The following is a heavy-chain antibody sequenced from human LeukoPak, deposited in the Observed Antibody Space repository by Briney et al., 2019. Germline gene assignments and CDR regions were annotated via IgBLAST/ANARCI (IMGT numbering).Heavy chain of an antibody. J-gene: IGHJ5*02. D-gene: IGHD1-26*01. CDR3: ARRRVGATTTNWFDP. CDR2: IYYSGST. CDR1: GGSISSGGYY. Sequence: SETLSLTCTVSGGSISSGGYYWSWIRQHPGKGLEWIGYIYYSGSTYYNPSLKSRVTISVDTSKNQFSLKLSSVTAADTAVYYCARRRVGATTTNWFDPWGQGTLVTVSS. V-gene: IGHV4-31*03.